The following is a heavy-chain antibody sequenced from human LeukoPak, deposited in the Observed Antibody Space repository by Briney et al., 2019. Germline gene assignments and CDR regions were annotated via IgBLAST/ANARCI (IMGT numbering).Heavy chain of an antibody. CDR1: AGSISSRNYY. J-gene: IGHJ5*01. D-gene: IGHD2-2*01. CDR3: ASSLRYCSSTSCYLGWFDS. Sequence: PSETLSLTCSVSAGSISSRNYYWGWIRQPPGKGLEWTGSIYYSGTTYHNPSLRSRVSMSVDTSKNQFCLKLSSVTAADTAVYYCASSLRYCSSTSCYLGWFDSWGQGALVTVSS. CDR2: IYYSGTT. V-gene: IGHV4-39*01.